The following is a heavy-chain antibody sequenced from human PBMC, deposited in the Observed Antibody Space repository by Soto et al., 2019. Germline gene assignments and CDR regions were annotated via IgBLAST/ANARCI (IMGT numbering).Heavy chain of an antibody. CDR1: GGSISGSV. D-gene: IGHD3-9*01. CDR2: IYYSGST. V-gene: IGHV4-59*12. CDR3: ARGGILTGYPIDY. Sequence: SETLSLTCTVSGGSISGSVWSWIRQPPGKGLELIGYIYYSGSTNSNPSLNSRVTISVDTSKNQISLKLSSVTAADTAVYYCARGGILTGYPIDYWGQGTLVTVSS. J-gene: IGHJ4*02.